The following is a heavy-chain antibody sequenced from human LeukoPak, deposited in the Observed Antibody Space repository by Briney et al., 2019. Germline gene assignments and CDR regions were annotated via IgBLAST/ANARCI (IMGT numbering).Heavy chain of an antibody. V-gene: IGHV3-23*01. Sequence: GGSLRLSCAASGFTFSSYSMNWVRQAPGKGLEWVSAISGSGGSTYYADSVKGRFTISRDNSKNTLYLQMNSLRAEDTAVYYCAKDPRITMIVVVITPYYFDYWGQGTLVTVSS. CDR1: GFTFSSYS. J-gene: IGHJ4*02. CDR3: AKDPRITMIVVVITPYYFDY. D-gene: IGHD3-22*01. CDR2: ISGSGGST.